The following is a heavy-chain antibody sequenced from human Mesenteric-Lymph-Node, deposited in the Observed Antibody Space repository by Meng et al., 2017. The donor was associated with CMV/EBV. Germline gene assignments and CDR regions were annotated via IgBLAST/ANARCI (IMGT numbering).Heavy chain of an antibody. CDR2: ISWNSAMI. D-gene: IGHD3/OR15-3a*01. V-gene: IGHV3-9*01. Sequence: SLKISCAASGFTFEDYAMHWVLQVPGKGLEWVSGISWNSAMIDYADSVKGRFTISRDNAKNSLYLQMNSLKTEDSALYYCEKDVIIVGVIFGGMDVWGQGTTVTVSS. CDR1: GFTFEDYA. J-gene: IGHJ6*02. CDR3: EKDVIIVGVIFGGMDV.